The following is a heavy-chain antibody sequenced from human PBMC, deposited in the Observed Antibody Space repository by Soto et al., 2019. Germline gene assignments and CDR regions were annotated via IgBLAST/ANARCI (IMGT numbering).Heavy chain of an antibody. V-gene: IGHV3-23*01. CDR2: LSGSGDST. CDR3: AKGSSWDNYFYYGLDV. J-gene: IGHJ6*02. D-gene: IGHD6-13*01. CDR1: GFTFTSYA. Sequence: EVHLLESGGGLVPPGGSLRLSCAASGFTFTSYAMSWVRQAAGKGLEWVSTLSGSGDSTYYADSVKGRFIISRDNLKNTLHLQMNSLRADDTAVYYCAKGSSWDNYFYYGLDVWGQGTTVTVSS.